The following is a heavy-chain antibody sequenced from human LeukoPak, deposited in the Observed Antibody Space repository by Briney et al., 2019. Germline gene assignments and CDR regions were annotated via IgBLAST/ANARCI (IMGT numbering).Heavy chain of an antibody. V-gene: IGHV3-30*18. CDR2: MSYDGRNT. J-gene: IGHJ4*02. Sequence: PGGSLRLSCAASGFTFSTYVMNWFRQAPGKGLEWVAVMSYDGRNTYYADSVKGRFIISRDNSKNTLYLQMNSLRVEDTAVYYCAKVQLERRELLPNFDYWGQGTLVTVSS. CDR1: GFTFSTYV. CDR3: AKVQLERRELLPNFDY. D-gene: IGHD1-1*01.